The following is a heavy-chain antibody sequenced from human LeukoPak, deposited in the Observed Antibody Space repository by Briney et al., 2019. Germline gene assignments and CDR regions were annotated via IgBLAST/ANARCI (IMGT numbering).Heavy chain of an antibody. J-gene: IGHJ4*02. Sequence: GESLKISCNSSGYIYTSYWIGWVRQMPGKGLEWMGIIYPGDSDTRYSPSFQGQVTISADKSISTAYLQWSSLKAPDTAMYYCARHQPSMRDSSGPLDYWGQGTLVTVSS. CDR2: IYPGDSDT. D-gene: IGHD6-19*01. CDR3: ARHQPSMRDSSGPLDY. CDR1: GYIYTSYW. V-gene: IGHV5-51*01.